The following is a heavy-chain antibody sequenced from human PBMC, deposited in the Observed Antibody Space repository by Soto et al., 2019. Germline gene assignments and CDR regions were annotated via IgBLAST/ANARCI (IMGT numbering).Heavy chain of an antibody. D-gene: IGHD4-4*01. CDR2: MYYSGGT. CDR1: GGSITSGGQY. CDR3: AREEYSNPPYVDV. V-gene: IGHV4-31*03. Sequence: QVQLQESGPGLVKPSQTLSLICTVSGGSITSGGQYWSWFRRLPGKGLGWIGYMYYSGGTYYNPSLNSRVTISLDTSKNQFFLKLISVTAAATAVYFCAREEYSNPPYVDVWGKGTTVTVYS. J-gene: IGHJ6*03.